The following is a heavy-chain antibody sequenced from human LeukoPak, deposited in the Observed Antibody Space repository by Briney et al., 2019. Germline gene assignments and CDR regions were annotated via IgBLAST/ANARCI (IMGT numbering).Heavy chain of an antibody. CDR3: ARGRLFGARPPLYFDY. V-gene: IGHV4-31*03. CDR2: IYYSGST. Sequence: SETLSLTCTVSGGSISSGGYYWSWLRQHPGKGLEWIGYIYYSGSTYYNPSLKSRVTISVDTSKNQFSLKLSSVTAADTAVYYCARGRLFGARPPLYFDYWGQGTLVTVSS. CDR1: GGSISSGGYY. D-gene: IGHD6-6*01. J-gene: IGHJ4*02.